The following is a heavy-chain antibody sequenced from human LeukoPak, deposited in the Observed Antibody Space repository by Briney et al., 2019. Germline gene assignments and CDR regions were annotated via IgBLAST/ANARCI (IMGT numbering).Heavy chain of an antibody. CDR2: IKLDGSTK. J-gene: IGHJ4*02. CDR3: ATAAGDCSGGRCYLLRFDY. Sequence: ETLSLTCTVSGGSISSYYWSWVRQAPGKGLEWVANIKLDGSTKDYVDSVKGRFTISRDNAKNVLYLQMNSLRGDDTAVYYCATAAGDCSGGRCYLLRFDYWGQGTLVTVSS. V-gene: IGHV3-7*01. CDR1: GGSISSYY. D-gene: IGHD2-15*01.